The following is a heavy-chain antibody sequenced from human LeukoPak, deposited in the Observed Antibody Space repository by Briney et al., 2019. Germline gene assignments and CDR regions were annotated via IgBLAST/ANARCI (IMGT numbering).Heavy chain of an antibody. Sequence: PGGSLRLSCAASGFTVSSNYMSWVRQAPGKGLEWVSDIYSGGRTYYAESEKGRFTISKHNSKKTLYLQMSSLRGEDTGVWYWSRSGLGIRGQGTLVTVSS. CDR3: SRSGLGI. V-gene: IGHV3-66*02. CDR2: IYSGGRT. D-gene: IGHD2-2*01. J-gene: IGHJ4*02. CDR1: GFTVSSNY.